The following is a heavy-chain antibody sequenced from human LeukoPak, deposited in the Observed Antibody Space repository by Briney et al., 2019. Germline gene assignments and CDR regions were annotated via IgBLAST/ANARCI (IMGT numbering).Heavy chain of an antibody. D-gene: IGHD5-18*01. J-gene: IGHJ5*02. CDR3: ARGQGGYSYGTHNWFDP. CDR2: INHSGST. CDR1: GGSFSGYY. Sequence: KSSETLSLTCAVYGGSFSGYYWSWIRQPPGKGLEWIGEINHSGSTNYNPSLKSRVTISVDTSKNQFSLKLSSVTAADTAVYYCARGQGGYSYGTHNWFDPWGQGTLVTVSS. V-gene: IGHV4-34*01.